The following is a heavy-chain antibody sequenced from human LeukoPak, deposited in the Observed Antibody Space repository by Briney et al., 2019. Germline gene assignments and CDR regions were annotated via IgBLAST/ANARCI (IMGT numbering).Heavy chain of an antibody. V-gene: IGHV3-74*01. Sequence: GGSLRLSCAASGFTFSSYWMHWVRQAPGKGLVWVSRINTDGSSTSYADSVKGRFTISRDNAKNTLYLQMNSLRAEDTAVYYCAKDPEGGGYANGWPDYWGQGTLVTVSS. CDR2: INTDGSST. CDR1: GFTFSSYW. D-gene: IGHD6-19*01. CDR3: AKDPEGGGYANGWPDY. J-gene: IGHJ4*02.